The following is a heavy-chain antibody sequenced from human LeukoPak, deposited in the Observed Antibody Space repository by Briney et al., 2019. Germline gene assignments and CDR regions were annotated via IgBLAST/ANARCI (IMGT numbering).Heavy chain of an antibody. Sequence: SQTLSPTCAVYGGSFSGYFWSWIRHPPGKGLEWIGEINHSGSTDYNPSLKSRVTISVDTSKNQFTLKLSSVTASDTAVYYCARDGANPDYWGQGTLVTVSS. D-gene: IGHD3-16*01. CDR2: INHSGST. J-gene: IGHJ4*02. CDR3: ARDGANPDY. CDR1: GGSFSGYF. V-gene: IGHV4-34*01.